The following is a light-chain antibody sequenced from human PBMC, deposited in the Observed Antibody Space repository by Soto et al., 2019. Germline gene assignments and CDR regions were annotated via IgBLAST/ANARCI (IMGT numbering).Light chain of an antibody. V-gene: IGKV3-20*01. J-gene: IGKJ3*01. CDR2: GAS. CDR3: QQYGSSPLFT. Sequence: EIVLTQSPGTLSLSPGERATLSCRASQSVSSSYLAWFQQKPGQAPMLLIYGASARATGIPDRFSVSGSGTDFTLNISRLEPEDFAVYYCQQYGSSPLFTFGPGTKVDIK. CDR1: QSVSSSY.